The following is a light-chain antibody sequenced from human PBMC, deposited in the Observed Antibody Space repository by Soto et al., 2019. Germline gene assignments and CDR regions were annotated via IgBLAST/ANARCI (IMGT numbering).Light chain of an antibody. J-gene: IGLJ2*01. V-gene: IGLV4-69*01. CDR1: SGHSSYA. CDR2: LNSDGSH. Sequence: QSVLTQSPSASASLGASVKLTCTLSSGHSSYAIAWHQQQPEKGPRYLMKLNSDGSHSKGDGIPDRFSGSSSGAERYLTISSLPSEEAADYCCQTWGTGILVFGGGTKVTVL. CDR3: QTWGTGILV.